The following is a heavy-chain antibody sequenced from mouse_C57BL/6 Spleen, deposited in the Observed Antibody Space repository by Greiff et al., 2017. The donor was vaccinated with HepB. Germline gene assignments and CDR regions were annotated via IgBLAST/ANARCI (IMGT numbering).Heavy chain of an antibody. D-gene: IGHD2-5*01. CDR2: ISTYYGDA. CDR1: GYTFTDYA. J-gene: IGHJ4*01. V-gene: IGHV1-67*01. Sequence: VQLQESGPELVRPGVSVKISCKGSGYTFTDYAMHWVKQSHAKSLEWIGVISTYYGDASYNQKFKDTATMTVDKSSSTAYMELARLTSEDSAVYYCASSVYSNHAMDYWGQGTSVTVSS. CDR3: ASSVYSNHAMDY.